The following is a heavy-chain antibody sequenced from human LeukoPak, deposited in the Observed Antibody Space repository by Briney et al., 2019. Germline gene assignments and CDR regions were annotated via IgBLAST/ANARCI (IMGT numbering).Heavy chain of an antibody. Sequence: ASVKVSCKASGCTFTGYYMHWVRQAPGQGLEWMGWINPNSGGTNYAQKFQGRVTMTRDTSISTAYMELSRLRSDDTAVYYCARAATMVRGVIITGYYFDYWGQGTLVTVSS. J-gene: IGHJ4*02. CDR2: INPNSGGT. D-gene: IGHD3-10*01. CDR1: GCTFTGYY. CDR3: ARAATMVRGVIITGYYFDY. V-gene: IGHV1-2*02.